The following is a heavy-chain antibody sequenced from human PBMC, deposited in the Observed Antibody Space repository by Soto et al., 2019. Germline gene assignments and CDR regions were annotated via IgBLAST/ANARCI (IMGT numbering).Heavy chain of an antibody. CDR1: GFTFSSYG. CDR3: ANILELGDSAYSYSGIDV. CDR2: ISYDGSNK. J-gene: IGHJ6*02. Sequence: QVQLVESGGGVVQPGRSLRLSCAASGFTFSSYGMHWVRQAPGKGLEWVAVISYDGSNKYYADSVEGRFTISRDNSKNTMYLQMNSLRAVCTAVSSCANILELGDSAYSYSGIDVWGRGTTVTVSS. D-gene: IGHD1-1*01. V-gene: IGHV3-30*18.